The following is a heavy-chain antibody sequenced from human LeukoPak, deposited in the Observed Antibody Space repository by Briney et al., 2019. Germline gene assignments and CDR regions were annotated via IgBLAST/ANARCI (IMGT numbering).Heavy chain of an antibody. V-gene: IGHV4-34*01. D-gene: IGHD2-15*01. Sequence: SETLSLTCAVYGGSFSGYYWSWIRQPPGKGLEWIGEINHSGSTNYNPSLKGRVTISVDTSKNQFSLKLSSVSAADTAVYYCAIGRRYCSGGSCYRFDPWGQGTLVTVSS. CDR1: GGSFSGYY. J-gene: IGHJ5*02. CDR3: AIGRRYCSGGSCYRFDP. CDR2: INHSGST.